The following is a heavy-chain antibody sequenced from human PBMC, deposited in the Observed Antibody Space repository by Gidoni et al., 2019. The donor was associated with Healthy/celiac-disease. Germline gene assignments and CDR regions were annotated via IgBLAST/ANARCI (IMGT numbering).Heavy chain of an antibody. V-gene: IGHV4-59*01. D-gene: IGHD3-10*01. J-gene: IGHJ5*02. Sequence: QVQLQESGPGLVKPSETLSLTCTVSGGSISSYYWSWIRQPPGKGLEWIGYTYYRGSTNYNPSLKSRVTISADTSKNQFSLKLSSVTAADTAVYYCAKRVNNYGSGSYLNWFDPWGQGTLVTVSS. CDR2: TYYRGST. CDR3: AKRVNNYGSGSYLNWFDP. CDR1: GGSISSYY.